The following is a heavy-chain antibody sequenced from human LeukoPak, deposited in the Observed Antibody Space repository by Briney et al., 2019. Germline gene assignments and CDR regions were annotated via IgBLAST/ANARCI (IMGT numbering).Heavy chain of an antibody. J-gene: IGHJ6*02. Sequence: GGSLRLSCAASGFTFSTHSMNWVRQAPGKGLEWVSSITSSSGYMYYADSLRGRSTVSRDNAKNSLFLQMDRLRAEDTAVYYCARGGFYGMDVWGQGTTVTVSS. V-gene: IGHV3-21*01. CDR3: ARGGFYGMDV. CDR1: GFTFSTHS. CDR2: ITSSSGYM.